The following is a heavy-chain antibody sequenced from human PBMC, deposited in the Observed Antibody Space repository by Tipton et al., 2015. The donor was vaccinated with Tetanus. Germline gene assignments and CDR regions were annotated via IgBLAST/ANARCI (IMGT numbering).Heavy chain of an antibody. Sequence: TLSLTCTVSGGSISSYYWGWIRQPPGQGLEWIGSVYYDASAYYNPSLKSRVTISIDTSKNQFSLKLSSVTAADTAVYYCARHGGRLAYYYYGMDVWGQGTTVTVSS. CDR3: ARHGGRLAYYYYGMDV. CDR2: VYYDASA. V-gene: IGHV4-39*01. J-gene: IGHJ6*02. D-gene: IGHD3-16*01. CDR1: GGSISSYY.